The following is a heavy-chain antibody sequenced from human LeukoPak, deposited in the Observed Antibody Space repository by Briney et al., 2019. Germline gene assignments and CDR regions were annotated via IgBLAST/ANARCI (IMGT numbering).Heavy chain of an antibody. D-gene: IGHD3-10*01. Sequence: GASVKVSCKASGYTFTSYGISWVRQAPGQGLEWMGGIIPIFGTANYAQKFQGRVTITADESTSTAYMELSSLRSEDTAVYYCARVVWFGEYNWFDPWGQGTLVTVSS. CDR3: ARVVWFGEYNWFDP. V-gene: IGHV1-69*13. J-gene: IGHJ5*02. CDR2: IIPIFGTA. CDR1: GYTFTSYG.